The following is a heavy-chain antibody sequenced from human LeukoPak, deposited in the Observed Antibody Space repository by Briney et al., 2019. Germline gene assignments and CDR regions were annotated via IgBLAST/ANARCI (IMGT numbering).Heavy chain of an antibody. D-gene: IGHD2-15*01. Sequence: PSETLSLTCTVSGGSISSYYWSWIRQPAGKGLEWIGRIYTSGGTNYNPSLKSRVTMSVDTSKNQFSLKLSSVTAADTAVYYCARDLNWERRNCSGGSCYSGIDYWGQGTLVTVSS. J-gene: IGHJ4*02. V-gene: IGHV4-4*07. CDR3: ARDLNWERRNCSGGSCYSGIDY. CDR1: GGSISSYY. CDR2: IYTSGGT.